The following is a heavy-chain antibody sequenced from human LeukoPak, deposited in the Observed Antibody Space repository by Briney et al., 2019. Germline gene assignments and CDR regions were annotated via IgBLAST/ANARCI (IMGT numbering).Heavy chain of an antibody. J-gene: IGHJ4*02. Sequence: GGSLRLSCAASGFTFSSYWMHWVRQAPGKGLVWVSLISTDGSSTRYADSVKGRFTISRDNSKNTLYVQVNSLGTEDTAAYYCAKGSYYDSSGSFYFDYWGQGTLVTVSS. CDR3: AKGSYYDSSGSFYFDY. V-gene: IGHV3-74*01. CDR1: GFTFSSYW. CDR2: ISTDGSST. D-gene: IGHD3-22*01.